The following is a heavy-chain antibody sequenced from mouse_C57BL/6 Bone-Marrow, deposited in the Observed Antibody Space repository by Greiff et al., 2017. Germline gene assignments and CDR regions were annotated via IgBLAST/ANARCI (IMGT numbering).Heavy chain of an antibody. CDR1: GFSLTSYA. CDR3: DKIGPGAY. Sequence: VMLVESGPGLVAPSQSLSITCTVSGFSLTSYAISWVRQPPGKGLEWLGFIWTGGGTNYNSALKSRLSISKDNSKSQVFLKMNRLQTDDTARYYCDKIGPGAYWGQGTLVTVSA. CDR2: IWTGGGT. J-gene: IGHJ3*01. V-gene: IGHV2-9-1*01. D-gene: IGHD3-3*01.